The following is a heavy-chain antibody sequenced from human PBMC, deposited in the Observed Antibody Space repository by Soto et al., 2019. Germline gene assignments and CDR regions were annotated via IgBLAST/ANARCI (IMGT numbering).Heavy chain of an antibody. V-gene: IGHV1-69*13. CDR1: GGTFSSYA. Sequence: SVKVSCKASGGTFSSYAISWVRQAPGQGLEWMGGIIPIFGTANYAQKFQGRVTITADESTSTAYMELSSLRSEDTAVYYCARSAIVLVPAAYDAFDIWGQGTMVTVSS. D-gene: IGHD2-2*01. CDR3: ARSAIVLVPAAYDAFDI. CDR2: IIPIFGTA. J-gene: IGHJ3*02.